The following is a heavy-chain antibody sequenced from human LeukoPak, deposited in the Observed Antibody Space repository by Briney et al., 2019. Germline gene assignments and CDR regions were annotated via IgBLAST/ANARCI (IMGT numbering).Heavy chain of an antibody. CDR1: GLTFSNYG. J-gene: IGHJ4*02. CDR3: ARSVDCGGDCYSYLDY. D-gene: IGHD2-21*02. Sequence: GGSLRLSCAASGLTFSNYGMHWVRQAPGKGLEWVAAITYDGSKKYYADSVKGRFTISRDNSKNTMYLQMNSLRVEDTAVYYCARSVDCGGDCYSYLDYWGQGTLVTVSS. CDR2: ITYDGSKK. V-gene: IGHV3-30*03.